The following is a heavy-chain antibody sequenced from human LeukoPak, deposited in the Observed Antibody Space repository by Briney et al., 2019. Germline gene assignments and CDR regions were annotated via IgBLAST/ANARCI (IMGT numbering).Heavy chain of an antibody. CDR1: GFTFSSYG. CDR2: IWYDGSNK. V-gene: IGHV3-33*01. D-gene: IGHD2-2*01. J-gene: IGHJ4*02. CDR3: ARGHGEYCSSTSCYFGY. Sequence: GGSLRLSCAASGFTFSSYGMHWVRQAPGKGLEWVAVIWYDGSNKYCADSVKGRFTISRDNSKNTLYLQMNSLRAEDTAVYYCARGHGEYCSSTSCYFGYWGQGTLVTVSS.